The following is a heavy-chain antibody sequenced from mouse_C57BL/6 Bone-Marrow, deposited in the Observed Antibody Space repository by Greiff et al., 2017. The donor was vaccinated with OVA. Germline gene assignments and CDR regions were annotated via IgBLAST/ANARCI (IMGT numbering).Heavy chain of an antibody. CDR3: ARCDRAASFDY. Sequence: EVKLMESGGGLVQPGGSLKLSCAASGFTFSDYYMYWVRQTPEKRLEWVAYISNGGGSTYYPDTVKGRFTISRDNAKNTLYLQMSRLKSEDTAMYYCARCDRAASFDYWGQGTTLTVSS. J-gene: IGHJ2*01. D-gene: IGHD2-13*01. CDR1: GFTFSDYY. CDR2: ISNGGGST. V-gene: IGHV5-12*01.